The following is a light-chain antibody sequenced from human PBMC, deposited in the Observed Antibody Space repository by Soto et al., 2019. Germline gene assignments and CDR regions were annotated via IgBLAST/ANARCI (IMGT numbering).Light chain of an antibody. J-gene: IGLJ2*01. CDR3: SSYTSINTLDVV. CDR2: DVS. V-gene: IGLV2-14*01. Sequence: QSALTQPASVSGSPGQSITISCTGTSSDVGGYNYVSWYQQHPGKAPKLMIYDVSNRPSGVSTRFSGSKSGNTASLTISGLRAEDEADYYCSSYTSINTLDVVFGGGTKLTVL. CDR1: SSDVGGYNY.